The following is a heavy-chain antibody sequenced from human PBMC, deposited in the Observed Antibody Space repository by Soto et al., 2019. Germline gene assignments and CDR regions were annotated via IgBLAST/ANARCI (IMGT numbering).Heavy chain of an antibody. D-gene: IGHD5-18*01. CDR2: IYSGGST. Sequence: EVQLVESGGGLIQPGGSLRLSCAASGFTVSSNYMSWVRQAPGKGLEWVSVIYSGGSTYYADSVKGRFTISRDNSKNTLYLQMNSLRAEDTAVYYCARDDTAAKGSYYGMDVWGQGTTVTVSS. CDR1: GFTVSSNY. CDR3: ARDDTAAKGSYYGMDV. J-gene: IGHJ6*02. V-gene: IGHV3-53*01.